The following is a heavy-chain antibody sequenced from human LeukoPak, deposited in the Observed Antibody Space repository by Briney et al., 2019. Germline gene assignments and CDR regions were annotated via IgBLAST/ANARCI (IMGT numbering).Heavy chain of an antibody. V-gene: IGHV1-2*02. CDR2: IYPNSGGT. CDR1: RYTFTGYY. Sequence: ASVKVSCKASRYTFTGYYMHWVRQAPGQGLEWMGWIYPNSGGTNYAQKFQGRVTMTRDTSISTAYMELSRLRSDDTAVYYCARTGYSSGWAFDYWGQGTLVTVSS. D-gene: IGHD6-19*01. CDR3: ARTGYSSGWAFDY. J-gene: IGHJ4*02.